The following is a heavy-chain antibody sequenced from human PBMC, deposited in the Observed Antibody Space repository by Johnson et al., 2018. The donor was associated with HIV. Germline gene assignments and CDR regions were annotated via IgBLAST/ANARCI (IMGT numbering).Heavy chain of an antibody. CDR2: ISYDGSNK. CDR3: AREALDAFDI. Sequence: QVQLVESGGDVVQPGRSLRLSCAASGFTFSSYAMHWVRQAPGKGLEWVAVISYDGSNKYYADSVKGRFTISRDNSKNSLYLQMNSLRAEDTAVYYCAREALDAFDIWGQGTMVTVSS. J-gene: IGHJ3*02. CDR1: GFTFSSYA. V-gene: IGHV3-30*04.